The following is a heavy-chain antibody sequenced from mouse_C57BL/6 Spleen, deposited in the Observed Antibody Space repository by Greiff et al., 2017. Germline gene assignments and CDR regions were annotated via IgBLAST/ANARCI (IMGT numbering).Heavy chain of an antibody. V-gene: IGHV1-72*01. J-gene: IGHJ4*01. CDR1: GYTFTSYW. D-gene: IGHD1-1*01. Sequence: VKLQQPGAELVKPGASVKLSCKASGYTFTSYWMHWVKQRPGRGLEWIGRIDPNSGGTKYNEKFKSKATLTVDKPSSTAYMQLSSLTSEDSAVYYCARRDGLGAMDYWGQGTSVTVSS. CDR3: ARRDGLGAMDY. CDR2: IDPNSGGT.